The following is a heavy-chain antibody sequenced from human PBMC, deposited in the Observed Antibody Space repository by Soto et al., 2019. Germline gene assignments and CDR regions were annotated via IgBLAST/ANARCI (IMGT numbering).Heavy chain of an antibody. V-gene: IGHV4-61*01. J-gene: IGHJ6*02. CDR3: AREIDSGSSDYYSHGMDV. CDR1: GGSVSSGSYY. CDR2: IYYSGST. Sequence: SETLSLTCTVSGGSVSSGSYYWSWIRQPPGKGLEWIGDIYYSGSTNYNPSLKSRVTISVDKSKNQFSLKLSSVTAADTAVYYCAREIDSGSSDYYSHGMDVWGQGTTVTVSS. D-gene: IGHD3-10*01.